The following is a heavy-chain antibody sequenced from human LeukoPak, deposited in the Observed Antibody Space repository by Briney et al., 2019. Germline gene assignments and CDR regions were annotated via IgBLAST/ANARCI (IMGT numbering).Heavy chain of an antibody. CDR1: GFTFNDYA. D-gene: IGHD2-15*01. CDR3: AKSNYRLLLYYFVH. Sequence: GRSLRLSCAASGFTFNDYAMHWVRQAPGKGLEWVSGISWNGGSIGYADSVKGRFTISRDNAKNSLYLQMNSLRAEDTALYYCAKSNYRLLLYYFVHWGQGTLVTVSS. V-gene: IGHV3-9*01. J-gene: IGHJ4*02. CDR2: ISWNGGSI.